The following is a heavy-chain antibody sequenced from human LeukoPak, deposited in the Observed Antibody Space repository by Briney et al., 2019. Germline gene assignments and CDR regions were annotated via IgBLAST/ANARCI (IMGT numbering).Heavy chain of an antibody. D-gene: IGHD6-13*01. Sequence: PGGSLRLSCAASGFTFDDYAMHWVRQAPGKGLEWISGISWNSGSIGYADSVKGRFTISRDNAKNSLYLQMSSLRAEDTAVYYCASYSSSWYGGFDYWGQGTLVTVSS. CDR3: ASYSSSWYGGFDY. V-gene: IGHV3-9*01. CDR2: ISWNSGSI. J-gene: IGHJ4*02. CDR1: GFTFDDYA.